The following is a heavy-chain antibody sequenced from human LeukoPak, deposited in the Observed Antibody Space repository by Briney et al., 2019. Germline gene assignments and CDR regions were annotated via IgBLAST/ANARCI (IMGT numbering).Heavy chain of an antibody. D-gene: IGHD3-10*01. CDR1: GGSISISNW. CDR3: ARDVTMVREVKRLGFDP. CDR2: IYHSGST. Sequence: KTSETLSLTCAVSGGSISISNWWSWVRQPPGKGLEWIGEIYHSGSTNYNPSLKSRVTISVDKSKNQFSLTLSSVTAADTAVYYCARDVTMVREVKRLGFDPWGQGTLVTVSS. V-gene: IGHV4-4*02. J-gene: IGHJ5*02.